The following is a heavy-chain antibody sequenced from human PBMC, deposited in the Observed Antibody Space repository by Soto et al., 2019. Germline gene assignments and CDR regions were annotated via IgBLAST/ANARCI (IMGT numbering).Heavy chain of an antibody. D-gene: IGHD3-10*01. CDR3: AGDQGGGVWFGDSDY. CDR1: GYTFTSYG. V-gene: IGHV1-18*01. J-gene: IGHJ4*02. Sequence: QVQLVQSGAEVKKPGASVKVSCKASGYTFTSYGISWVRQAPGQGLEGMGWISAYNGNTNYAQTLQGRVTMTTDTPTSTAYMELRSLRSDDTAVYYCAGDQGGGVWFGDSDYWGQGTLVTVSS. CDR2: ISAYNGNT.